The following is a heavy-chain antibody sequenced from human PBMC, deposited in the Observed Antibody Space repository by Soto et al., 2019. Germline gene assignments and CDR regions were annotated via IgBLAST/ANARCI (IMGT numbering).Heavy chain of an antibody. CDR1: GFTFSSYA. CDR3: ATIKRGYSYGSADY. D-gene: IGHD5-18*01. J-gene: IGHJ4*02. CDR2: ISYDGSNK. V-gene: IGHV3-30-3*01. Sequence: GGSLRLSCAASGFTFSSYAMHWVRQAPGKGLEWVAVISYDGSNKYYADSAKGRFTISRDNSKNTLYLQMNSLRAEDTAVYYCATIKRGYSYGSADYWGQGTLVTVSS.